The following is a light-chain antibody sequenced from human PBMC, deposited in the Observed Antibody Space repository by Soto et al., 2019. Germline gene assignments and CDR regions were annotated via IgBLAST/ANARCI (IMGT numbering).Light chain of an antibody. Sequence: IVLTQSPGTLSLSPGERATLSCRASPSVSSSYLAWYQQKPGQAPRLLIYGASSRATGIPDRFSGSGSGTDFILTISRLEQEDFAVYYCQQYGSSPPFTFGPGTKVDIK. CDR1: PSVSSSY. CDR2: GAS. CDR3: QQYGSSPPFT. V-gene: IGKV3-20*01. J-gene: IGKJ3*01.